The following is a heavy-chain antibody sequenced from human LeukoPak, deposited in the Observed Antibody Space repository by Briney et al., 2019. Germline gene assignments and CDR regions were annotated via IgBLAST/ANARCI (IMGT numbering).Heavy chain of an antibody. V-gene: IGHV4-31*03. D-gene: IGHD3-9*01. CDR1: GGSISTGGYY. Sequence: SQTLSLTCTVSGGSISTGGYYCSWIRQPPGKGLEYIGYIYYSGSTYYNPSLKSRITMSVDTSKNQFSLRLSSVTAADTAVYYCARAVDILTGFSIGHFDYWGQGTLVTVSS. J-gene: IGHJ4*02. CDR3: ARAVDILTGFSIGHFDY. CDR2: IYYSGST.